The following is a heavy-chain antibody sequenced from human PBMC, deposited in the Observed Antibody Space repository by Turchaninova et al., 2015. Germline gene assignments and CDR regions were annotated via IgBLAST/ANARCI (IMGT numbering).Heavy chain of an antibody. Sequence: QVQLQESGPGLVKPSDTLSLTCDVSGYTMTNGYYWAWVRQSPGKGLEWIGSIYHNGNTYYNPSLESRLTISVDTSKNRFSLRLNSVSATDTAKYYCARHRASIILCGLDVWGQGRKVTVSS. J-gene: IGHJ3*01. D-gene: IGHD1-14*01. CDR2: IYHNGNT. V-gene: IGHV4-38-2*01. CDR1: GYTMTNGYY. CDR3: ARHRASIILCGLDV.